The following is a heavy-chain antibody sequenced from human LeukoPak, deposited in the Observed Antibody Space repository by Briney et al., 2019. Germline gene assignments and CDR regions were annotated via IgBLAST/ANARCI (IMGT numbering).Heavy chain of an antibody. Sequence: ASVNASCKASGGTFSSYAISWVRQAPGQGLEWMGRIIPILGIANYAQKFQGRVTITADKSTSTAYMELSSLRSEDTAVYYCARGQWLAAIRDWFDPWGQGTLVTVSS. V-gene: IGHV1-69*04. CDR1: GGTFSSYA. J-gene: IGHJ5*02. CDR2: IIPILGIA. CDR3: ARGQWLAAIRDWFDP. D-gene: IGHD2-15*01.